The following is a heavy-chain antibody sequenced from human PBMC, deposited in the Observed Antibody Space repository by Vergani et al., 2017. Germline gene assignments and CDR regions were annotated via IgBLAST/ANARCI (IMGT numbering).Heavy chain of an antibody. Sequence: EVQLLESGGGLVQPEGSLRLSCAASGFTFSSYAMSWVRQAPGKGLEWVSAISGSGGSTYYADSVKGRFTISRDNSKNTLYLQMNSLRAEDTAVYYCAKTNSNYEAMGSDIDYWGQGTLVTVSS. J-gene: IGHJ4*02. V-gene: IGHV3-23*01. D-gene: IGHD4-11*01. CDR1: GFTFSSYA. CDR2: ISGSGGST. CDR3: AKTNSNYEAMGSDIDY.